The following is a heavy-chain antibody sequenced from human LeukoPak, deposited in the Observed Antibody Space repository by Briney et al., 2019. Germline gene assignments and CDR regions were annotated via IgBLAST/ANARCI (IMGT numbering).Heavy chain of an antibody. CDR3: AGGHSSGWQILDY. CDR1: GGSISSSSYY. V-gene: IGHV4-39*01. CDR2: IYYSGST. D-gene: IGHD6-19*01. J-gene: IGHJ4*02. Sequence: PSETLSLTCTVSGGSISSSSYYWGWIRQPPGKGLEWIGSIYYSGSTYYNPSLKSRVTISVDTSKNQFSLKLSSVTAADTAVYYCAGGHSSGWQILDYWGQGTLVTVSS.